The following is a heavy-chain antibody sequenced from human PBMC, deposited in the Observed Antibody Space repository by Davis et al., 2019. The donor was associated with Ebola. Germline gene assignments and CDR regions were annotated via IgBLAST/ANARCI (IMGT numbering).Heavy chain of an antibody. CDR2: VYYDGTT. D-gene: IGHD3-3*01. V-gene: IGHV4-59*01. CDR1: GDSIGPSF. CDR3: ARGARGLFGVIMEVFDY. J-gene: IGHJ4*02. Sequence: PSAPLSLTCTVSGDSIGPSFWNWFRLPPGKGLQWIGSVYYDGTTNYNPSLNSRVTISGDTWRNQFSLKLNSVTAADTAVYYCARGARGLFGVIMEVFDYWGQGALVTVSS.